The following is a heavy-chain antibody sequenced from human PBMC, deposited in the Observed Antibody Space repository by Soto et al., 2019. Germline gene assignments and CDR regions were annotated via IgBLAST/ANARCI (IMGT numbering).Heavy chain of an antibody. CDR2: ISAYNGNT. CDR1: GYTFTSYG. CDR3: ARDIVVVPAAIRDRLYYFDY. J-gene: IGHJ4*02. D-gene: IGHD2-2*01. V-gene: IGHV1-18*01. Sequence: GASVKVSCKASGYTFTSYGISWVRQAPGQGLEWMGWISAYNGNTNYAQKLQGRVTMTTDTSTSTAYMELRSLRSDDTAVYYCARDIVVVPAAIRDRLYYFDYWGQGTLVTVS.